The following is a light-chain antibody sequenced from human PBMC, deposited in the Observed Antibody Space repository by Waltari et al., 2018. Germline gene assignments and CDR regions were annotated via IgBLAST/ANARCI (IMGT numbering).Light chain of an antibody. J-gene: IGKJ4*01. CDR1: QDISHY. CDR2: AAS. CDR3: QQYKSYPLT. V-gene: IGKV1-16*02. Sequence: DIQMTQSPSSLSASVGDRVTITCRASQDISHYLAWFQQKPGKAPKSLIYAASNLQSGVPSKFSGGVSGTDFTLTISSLQPEDFATYYCQQYKSYPLTFGGGTKVEIK.